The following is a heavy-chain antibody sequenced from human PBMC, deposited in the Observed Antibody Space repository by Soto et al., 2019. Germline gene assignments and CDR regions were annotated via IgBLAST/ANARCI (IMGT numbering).Heavy chain of an antibody. V-gene: IGHV3-30-3*01. J-gene: IGHJ6*02. CDR1: GFTFSSYA. D-gene: IGHD3-3*01. CDR2: ISYDGSNK. CDR3: ARELEVGGYYTRYYYYGMDV. Sequence: QVQLVESGGGVVQPGRSLRLSCAASGFTFSSYAMHWVRQAPGKGLEWVAVISYDGSNKYYADSVKGRFTISRDNSKNTLYLQMNSLRAEDTAVYYCARELEVGGYYTRYYYYGMDVWGQGTTVTVSS.